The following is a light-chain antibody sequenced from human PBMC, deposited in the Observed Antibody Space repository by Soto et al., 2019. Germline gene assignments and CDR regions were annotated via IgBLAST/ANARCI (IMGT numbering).Light chain of an antibody. CDR3: QQLDSYPLT. CDR2: AAS. J-gene: IGKJ4*01. V-gene: IGKV1-9*01. Sequence: DIQLTQSPSFLSASVGDRVTITCRASQGITSDLGWYQQKPGKAPKLLIYAASTLQGGVASRFSGSGSGTGFTLTISSVQPEDYANYFWQQLDSYPLTFGGGPKVEIK. CDR1: QGITSD.